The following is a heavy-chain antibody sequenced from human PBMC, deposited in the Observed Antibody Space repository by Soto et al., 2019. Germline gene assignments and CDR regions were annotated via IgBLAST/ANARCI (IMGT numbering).Heavy chain of an antibody. CDR2: IKQDGGEK. V-gene: IGHV3-7*01. CDR3: ARAPLPYYDFWSGYLYYYYGMDV. J-gene: IGHJ6*02. D-gene: IGHD3-3*01. Sequence: GGSLRLSCAASGFTFSSYWMSWVRQAPGKGLEWVANIKQDGGEKYYVDSVKGRFTISRDNAKNSLYLQMNSLRAEDTAVYYCARAPLPYYDFWSGYLYYYYGMDVWGQGTTVTVSS. CDR1: GFTFSSYW.